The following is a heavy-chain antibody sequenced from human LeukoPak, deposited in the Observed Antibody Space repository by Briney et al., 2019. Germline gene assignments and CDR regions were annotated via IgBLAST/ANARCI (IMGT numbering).Heavy chain of an antibody. V-gene: IGHV4-4*09. CDR1: GGSISSYY. Sequence: SETLSLTCTVSGGSISSYYWSWIRQPPGKGLEWIGYIYTSGSTNYNPSLKSRVTISVDTSKNQFSLKLSSVTAADTAVYYCAGQGPNYSNPFDYWGQGTLVAVSS. CDR2: IYTSGST. J-gene: IGHJ4*02. D-gene: IGHD4-11*01. CDR3: AGQGPNYSNPFDY.